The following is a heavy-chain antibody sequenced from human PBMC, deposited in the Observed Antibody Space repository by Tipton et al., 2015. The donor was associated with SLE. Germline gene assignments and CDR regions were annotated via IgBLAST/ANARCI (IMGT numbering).Heavy chain of an antibody. Sequence: QLVQSGGGVVQPGRSLRLSCAASGFTFSSYAMHWVRQAPGKGLEWVAVISYDGSNKYYADSVKGRFTISRDNSKNTLYLQMNSLRAEDTAVYYCARGRGGEVVVITDWYFDLWGRGTLVTVSS. CDR2: ISYDGSNK. J-gene: IGHJ2*01. CDR3: ARGRGGEVVVITDWYFDL. D-gene: IGHD3-22*01. CDR1: GFTFSSYA. V-gene: IGHV3-30*04.